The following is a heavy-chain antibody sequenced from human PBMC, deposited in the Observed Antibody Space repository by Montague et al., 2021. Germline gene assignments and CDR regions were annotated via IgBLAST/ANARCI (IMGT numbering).Heavy chain of an antibody. CDR3: TRPGGYCTNDTCYFWFAP. Sequence: SETLSLTCTVSGGSISRGSYYWGWIRQPPGKGLEWIGSIYSSGGTYYNPSLKSRVTISADTSKNQFSLKLSSVTAADTAVYYCTRPGGYCTNDTCYFWFAPWGQGILVTVSS. CDR2: IYSSGGT. V-gene: IGHV4-39*01. D-gene: IGHD2-8*01. J-gene: IGHJ5*02. CDR1: GGSISRGSYY.